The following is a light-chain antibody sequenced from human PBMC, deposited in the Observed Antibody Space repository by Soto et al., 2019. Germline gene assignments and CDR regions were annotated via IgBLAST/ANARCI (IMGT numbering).Light chain of an antibody. CDR1: QSLLNSNGYNY. CDR3: MQALTAPPT. V-gene: IGKV2-28*01. CDR2: LGS. J-gene: IGKJ1*01. Sequence: DTVVTHFRHSLPVTPGEPASISCRSSQSLLNSNGYNYLDWYLQKPGQSPQLLIYLGSNRASGVPDRFSGSGSGTDFTLKISRVEAEDVGVYHCMQALTAPPTLGQGTKVDIK.